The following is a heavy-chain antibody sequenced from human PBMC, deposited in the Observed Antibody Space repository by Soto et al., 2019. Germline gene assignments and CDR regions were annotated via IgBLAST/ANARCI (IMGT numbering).Heavy chain of an antibody. Sequence: GGSLRLSCAASGFTVSSNYMSWVRQAPGKGLEWVSVIYSGGSTYYADSVKGRFTISRDNSKNTLYLQMNSLRAEDTAVYYCARDEPLSAYSSGKYYFDYWGQGTLVTVSS. CDR1: GFTVSSNY. J-gene: IGHJ4*02. CDR3: ARDEPLSAYSSGKYYFDY. V-gene: IGHV3-66*01. D-gene: IGHD6-19*01. CDR2: IYSGGST.